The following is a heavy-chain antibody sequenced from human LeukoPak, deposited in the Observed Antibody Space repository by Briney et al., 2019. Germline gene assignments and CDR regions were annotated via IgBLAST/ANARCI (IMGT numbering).Heavy chain of an antibody. CDR3: ARVKAIGSGYYWGHSDFDY. CDR2: INHSGST. D-gene: IGHD3-22*01. J-gene: IGHJ4*02. V-gene: IGHV4-34*01. Sequence: KSSATLSLTCAVNGGSFSTYYWTWIRQPPEKGLEWIGEINHSGSTNYNPSLKSRVSISVDTSKNQFSLKLSSVTAADTAVYYCARVKAIGSGYYWGHSDFDYWGQGTLVTVSS. CDR1: GGSFSTYY.